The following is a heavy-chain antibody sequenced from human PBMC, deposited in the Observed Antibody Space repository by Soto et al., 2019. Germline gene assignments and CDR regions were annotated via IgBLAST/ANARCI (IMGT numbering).Heavy chain of an antibody. CDR2: ISPRSSAI. CDR1: GFTFSDYY. J-gene: IGHJ3*02. D-gene: IGHD2-2*01. CDR3: AREVVPHARGDAFDI. Sequence: QVQLVESGGGLVKPGGSLRLSCAASGFTFSDYYMTWIRQAPGKGLEWVSYISPRSSAIYYADSVKGRFTISRDNAKNSLYLQMNSLRVGDTAVYFFAREVVPHARGDAFDIWGQGTMVTVSS. V-gene: IGHV3-11*01.